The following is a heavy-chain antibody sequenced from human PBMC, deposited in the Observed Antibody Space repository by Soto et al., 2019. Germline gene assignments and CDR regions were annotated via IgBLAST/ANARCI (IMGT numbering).Heavy chain of an antibody. CDR3: ARENGTSSLDY. CDR1: GGTVSAYT. Sequence: QVQLVQSGAEVQKPGSSVKVSCEASGGTVSAYTINWVRQAPGQGLEWMGRIISILDIPNYAQKFQGRLTIIADTSTSTIYMELRNLRSEDTATYYCARENGTSSLDYWGQGTLVTVSS. CDR2: IISILDIP. V-gene: IGHV1-69*02. D-gene: IGHD6-6*01. J-gene: IGHJ4*02.